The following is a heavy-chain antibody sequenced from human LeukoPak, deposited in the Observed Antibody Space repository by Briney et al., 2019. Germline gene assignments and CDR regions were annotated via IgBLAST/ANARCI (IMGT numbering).Heavy chain of an antibody. Sequence: SGGSLRLSCAASGFTFSDYYMSWIRQVPGKGLEWLSYIDGGDTITYYAAFEEGRFAISRDNAKNSVYLQMDSLRAEDTAVYYCARDRGYGSGYYFDNWGQGTLVTVSS. D-gene: IGHD3-3*01. CDR3: ARDRGYGSGYYFDN. V-gene: IGHV3-11*04. J-gene: IGHJ4*02. CDR2: IDGGDTIT. CDR1: GFTFSDYY.